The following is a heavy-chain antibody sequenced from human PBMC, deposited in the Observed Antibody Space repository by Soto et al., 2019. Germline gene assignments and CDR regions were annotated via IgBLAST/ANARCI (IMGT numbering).Heavy chain of an antibody. CDR2: IYHSGST. CDR1: GGSIKSNNW. V-gene: IGHV4-4*02. CDR3: ARVAAAGTYFDY. Sequence: PSETLSLTCAFSGGSIKSNNWWSWVRQPPRKGLEWIGEIYHSGSTNYNPSLKSRVTISVDKSKNQFSLKLSSVTAADTAVYYCARVAAAGTYFDYWGQGTLVTVSS. J-gene: IGHJ4*02. D-gene: IGHD6-13*01.